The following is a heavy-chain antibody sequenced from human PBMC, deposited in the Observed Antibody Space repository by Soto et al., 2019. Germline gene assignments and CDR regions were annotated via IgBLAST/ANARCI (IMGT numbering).Heavy chain of an antibody. CDR3: ARDLYLYGSGSYYNGYYYYGMDV. V-gene: IGHV1-69*13. J-gene: IGHJ6*02. CDR1: GGTFSSYA. D-gene: IGHD3-10*01. Sequence: SVKVSCKASGGTFSSYAISWVRQAPGQGLEWMGGIIPIFGTANYAQKFQGRVTITADESTSTAYMELSRLRSDDTAVYYCARDLYLYGSGSYYNGYYYYGMDVWGQGTTVTVSS. CDR2: IIPIFGTA.